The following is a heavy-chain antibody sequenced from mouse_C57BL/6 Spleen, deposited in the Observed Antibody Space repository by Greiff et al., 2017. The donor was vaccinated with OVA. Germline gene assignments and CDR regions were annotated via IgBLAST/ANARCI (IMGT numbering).Heavy chain of an antibody. D-gene: IGHD2-5*01. V-gene: IGHV1-47*01. CDR2: FHPYNDDT. CDR3: ARPLSNYGGIAY. Sequence: VKLVESGAELVKPGASVKMSCKASGYTFTTYPIEWMKQNHGKSLEWIGNFHPYNDDTKYNEKFKGKATLTVEKSSSTVYLELSRLTSDDSAVYYCARPLSNYGGIAYWGQGTLVTVSA. J-gene: IGHJ3*01. CDR1: GYTFTTYP.